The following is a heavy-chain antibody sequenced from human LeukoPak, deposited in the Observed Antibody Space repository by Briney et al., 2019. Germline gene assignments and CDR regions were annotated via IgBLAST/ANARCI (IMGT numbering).Heavy chain of an antibody. CDR3: AKATWGEIDY. Sequence: GGSLRLSCAASGFTFSSYSMHWDRQAPGKGLEWVAVISYDGSNKYYADSVKGRFTISRDNSKNTLYLQMNSLRAEDTAVYYCAKATWGEIDYWGQGTLVTVSS. V-gene: IGHV3-30*18. CDR1: GFTFSSYS. D-gene: IGHD3-16*01. J-gene: IGHJ4*02. CDR2: ISYDGSNK.